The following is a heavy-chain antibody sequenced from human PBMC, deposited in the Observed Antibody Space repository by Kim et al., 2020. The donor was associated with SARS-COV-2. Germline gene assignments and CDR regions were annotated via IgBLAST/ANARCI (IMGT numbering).Heavy chain of an antibody. CDR2: IYYSGST. CDR3: ARASGVLRYFDWLHAPYY. CDR1: GGSISSYY. D-gene: IGHD3-9*01. J-gene: IGHJ6*01. Sequence: SETLSLTCTVSGGSISSYYWSWIRQPPGKGLEWIGYIYYSGSTNYNPSLKSRVTISVDTSKNQFSLKLSSVTAADTAVYYCARASGVLRYFDWLHAPYY. V-gene: IGHV4-59*01.